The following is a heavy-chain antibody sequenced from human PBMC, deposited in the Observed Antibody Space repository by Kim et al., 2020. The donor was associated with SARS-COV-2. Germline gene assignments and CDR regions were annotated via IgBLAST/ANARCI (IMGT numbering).Heavy chain of an antibody. J-gene: IGHJ4*02. CDR2: ISYDGSNK. D-gene: IGHD5-18*01. CDR1: GFTFSSYA. CDR3: ARGQGGYSLVDY. V-gene: IGHV3-30*04. Sequence: GGSLRLSCAASGFTFSSYAMHWVRQAPGKGLEWVAVISYDGSNKYYADSVKGRFTISRDNSKNTLYLQMNSLRAEDTAVYYCARGQGGYSLVDYWGQGTLVTVSS.